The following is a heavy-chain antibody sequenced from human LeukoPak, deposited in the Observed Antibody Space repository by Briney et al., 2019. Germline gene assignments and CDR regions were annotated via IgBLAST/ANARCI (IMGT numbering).Heavy chain of an antibody. D-gene: IGHD3-22*01. Sequence: GGSLRLSCAASGFTFNNYAMSWVRQVPGKGLEWVSGLSGGGGSTYYADSVKGRFTISRDNSKNTLYLQMNSLRAEDTAVYYCAKCSDYYDGSGYYTYWGQGTLVTVSS. V-gene: IGHV3-23*01. J-gene: IGHJ4*02. CDR1: GFTFNNYA. CDR3: AKCSDYYDGSGYYTY. CDR2: LSGGGGST.